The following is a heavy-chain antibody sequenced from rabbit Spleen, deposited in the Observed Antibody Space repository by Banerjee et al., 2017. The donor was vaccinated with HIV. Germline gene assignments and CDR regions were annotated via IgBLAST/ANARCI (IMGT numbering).Heavy chain of an antibody. D-gene: IGHD7-1*01. CDR1: GFSFNNDYV. CDR2: INSYTGKS. CDR3: ARDTGTSFSSYGW. V-gene: IGHV1S40*01. Sequence: QSLEESGGGLVKPGASLTLTCKASGFSFNNDYVMCWVRQAPGKGLEWIACINSYTGKSVYASWAKGRFSMSKTSSTTVTLQMTSLTVADTATYFCARDTGTSFSSYGWWGPGTLVTVS. J-gene: IGHJ4*01.